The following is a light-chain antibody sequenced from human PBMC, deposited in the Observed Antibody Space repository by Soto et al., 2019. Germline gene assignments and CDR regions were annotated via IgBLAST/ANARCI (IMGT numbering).Light chain of an antibody. Sequence: QSVLTQPASVSGSPGQSITISCTGTSSDVGSYNVVSWYQQYPGKAPKLMIYEVTKRPSGVSHRFSGSKSGNTASLTISGLQAEDEAAYYCCSYAGSSSLVFGVGTKLTVL. CDR3: CSYAGSSSLV. J-gene: IGLJ3*02. CDR2: EVT. V-gene: IGLV2-23*02. CDR1: SSDVGSYNV.